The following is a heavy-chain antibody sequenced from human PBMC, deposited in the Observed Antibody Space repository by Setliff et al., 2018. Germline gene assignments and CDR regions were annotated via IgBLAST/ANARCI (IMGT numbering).Heavy chain of an antibody. V-gene: IGHV4-38-2*02. Sequence: KPSETLSLTCTVSGYSISSGYIWGWIRQPPGKGLEWVGNIGHTGSINYNPSLKSRLTISRDTSKNQVSLKLNSVTATDTAVYYCARDLGHDGDSDYWGQGILVTVSS. CDR3: ARDLGHDGDSDY. CDR1: GYSISSGYI. J-gene: IGHJ4*02. CDR2: IGHTGSI. D-gene: IGHD2-21*02.